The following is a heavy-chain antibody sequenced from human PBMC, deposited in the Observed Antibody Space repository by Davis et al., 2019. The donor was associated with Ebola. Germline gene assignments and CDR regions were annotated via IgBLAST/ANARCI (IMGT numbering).Heavy chain of an antibody. Sequence: GESLKISCSVSGFTFSSYTMNWVRQAPGKGLEWVASILSDSSSLYYSDSVKGRFTISRDNAKSSLYLQLDGLRVEDTATYFCARKCRPWGQGTLVTVSS. V-gene: IGHV3-21*01. CDR3: ARKCRP. CDR2: ILSDSSSL. J-gene: IGHJ5*02. CDR1: GFTFSSYT.